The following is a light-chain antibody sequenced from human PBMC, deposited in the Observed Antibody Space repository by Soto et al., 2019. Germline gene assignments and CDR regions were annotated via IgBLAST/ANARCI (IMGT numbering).Light chain of an antibody. V-gene: IGKV3-15*01. Sequence: EIVMTQSPATLSVSPGERATLSCRASQSVSSNLAWYQQKPGQAPRLLIYGASTRATAIPARFSGSGSGTEFNLTISSLQSEDFAVYDCQQYKNWPRSAWTFGRGTKVAIK. CDR1: QSVSSN. CDR2: GAS. J-gene: IGKJ1*01. CDR3: QQYKNWPRSAWT.